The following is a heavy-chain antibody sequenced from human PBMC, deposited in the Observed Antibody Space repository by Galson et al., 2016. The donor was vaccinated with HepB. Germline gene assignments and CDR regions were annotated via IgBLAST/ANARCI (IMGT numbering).Heavy chain of an antibody. CDR3: ARSVYNYYYYYGMDV. D-gene: IGHD5/OR15-5a*01. V-gene: IGHV4-34*01. Sequence: ETLSLTYAVYGGSFSVYYWSWIRQPPGKGLEWIGEINHSGSTNYNPSLKSRVTISVDTSKNRFSLKLSPVTAADTAVYYCARSVYNYYYYYGMDVWGQGTTVTVSS. CDR2: INHSGST. J-gene: IGHJ6*02. CDR1: GGSFSVYY.